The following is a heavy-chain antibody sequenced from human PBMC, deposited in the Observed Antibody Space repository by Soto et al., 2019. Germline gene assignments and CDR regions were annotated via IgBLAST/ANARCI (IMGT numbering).Heavy chain of an antibody. J-gene: IGHJ6*02. D-gene: IGHD2-15*01. V-gene: IGHV4-61*01. CDR1: GDSVTFGHHY. Sequence: SETLSLTFSVPGDSVTFGHHYWSWIRQPPGKGLEWTGHLFFTVATTYSPSLKSRVTMPVDPSTRQSSLNLTSVSAAASAIYFCASARCGSAGSSLGRRLDVWGQGTTVTVSS. CDR3: ASARCGSAGSSLGRRLDV. CDR2: LFFTVAT.